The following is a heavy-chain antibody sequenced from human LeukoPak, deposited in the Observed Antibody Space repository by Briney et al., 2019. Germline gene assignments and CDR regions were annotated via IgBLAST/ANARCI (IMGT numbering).Heavy chain of an antibody. D-gene: IGHD5-24*01. J-gene: IGHJ3*02. CDR2: INPNSGGT. V-gene: IGHV1-2*02. Sequence: GASVKVSCKASGYTFTGYYMHWVRQAPGQGLEWMGWINPNSGGTNYAQKFQGRVTMTRDTSISTAYMELSRLRSDDTAVYYCARGRDGYNLVLDAFDIWGQGTMVTVSS. CDR1: GYTFTGYY. CDR3: ARGRDGYNLVLDAFDI.